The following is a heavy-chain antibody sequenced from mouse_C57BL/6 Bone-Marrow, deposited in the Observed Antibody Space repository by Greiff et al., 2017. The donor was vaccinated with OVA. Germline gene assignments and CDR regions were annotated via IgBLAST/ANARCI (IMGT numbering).Heavy chain of an antibody. CDR2: ISYDGTN. Sequence: EVKLQESGPGLVKPSQSLSLTCSVTGYSITSGYYWYWIRQFPGNKLEWMGYISYDGTNNYNPSLKNRISITRDTSKNQFFLKLNSVTTEDTATYYCAKTYDGYYLAWFAYWGQGTLVTVSA. V-gene: IGHV3-6*01. CDR1: GYSITSGYY. CDR3: AKTYDGYYLAWFAY. J-gene: IGHJ3*01. D-gene: IGHD2-3*01.